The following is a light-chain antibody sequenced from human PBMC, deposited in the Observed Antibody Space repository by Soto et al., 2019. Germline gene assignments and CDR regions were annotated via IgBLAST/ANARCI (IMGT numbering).Light chain of an antibody. V-gene: IGKV4-1*01. CDR1: QSVLYSSNNKHY. CDR2: WAS. J-gene: IGKJ1*01. CDR3: QQYYRPWT. Sequence: DIVMTQSPDSLAVSLGERATINCKSSQSVLYSSNNKHYLAWYQQKPGQPPKLLIYWASTRESGVPDRFSGSGSGTDFTLNISSLQAEDVAVYDCQQYYRPWTFGQGTKVEIK.